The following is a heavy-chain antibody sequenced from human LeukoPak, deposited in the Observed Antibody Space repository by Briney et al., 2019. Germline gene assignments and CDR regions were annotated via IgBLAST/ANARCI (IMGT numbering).Heavy chain of an antibody. Sequence: PSETLSLTCAVYGGSFSGYYWGWIRQPPGKGLEWIGSIYYSGSTYYNPSLKSRVTISVDTSKNQFSLKLSSVTAADTAVYYCARHGGDFWSGYYYAFDIWGQGTMVTVSS. CDR1: GGSFSGYY. CDR3: ARHGGDFWSGYYYAFDI. J-gene: IGHJ3*02. D-gene: IGHD3-3*01. V-gene: IGHV4-39*01. CDR2: IYYSGST.